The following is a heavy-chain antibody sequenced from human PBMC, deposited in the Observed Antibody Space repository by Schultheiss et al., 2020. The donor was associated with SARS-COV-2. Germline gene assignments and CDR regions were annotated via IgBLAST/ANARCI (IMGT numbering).Heavy chain of an antibody. CDR2: VYYGART. Sequence: SETLSLTCTISGGFISDHYWTWIRQPPGKGLEWIGYVYYGARTNYSPSLKSRVTISVDTSNNQFSLNLTSVTAADTAVYYCATHRFGSYFVHWGRGTLVTVSS. V-gene: IGHV4-59*11. J-gene: IGHJ4*02. CDR3: ATHRFGSYFVH. CDR1: GGFISDHY. D-gene: IGHD1-26*01.